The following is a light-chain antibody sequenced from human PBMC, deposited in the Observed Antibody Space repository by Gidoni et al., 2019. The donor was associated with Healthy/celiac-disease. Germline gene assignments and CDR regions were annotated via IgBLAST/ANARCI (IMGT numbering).Light chain of an antibody. Sequence: EIVLTQSPATLSLSPGERATPSCRASQSVSSYLAWYQQKPGQAPRLLIYHASNRATGIPARFSGSGSGTDFTLTISSLEPEDFAVYYCQQRSNWPPTFGQGTKVEIK. CDR3: QQRSNWPPT. J-gene: IGKJ1*01. CDR2: HAS. CDR1: QSVSSY. V-gene: IGKV3-11*01.